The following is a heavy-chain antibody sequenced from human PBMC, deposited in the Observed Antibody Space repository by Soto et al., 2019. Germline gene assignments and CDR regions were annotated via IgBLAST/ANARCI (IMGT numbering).Heavy chain of an antibody. Sequence: QPGGSLRLSCAASGFSFRIFAMNWVRQAPGKGLEWIANISDSGGSTFYSASVKGRFIISRDNSDDTLYLEMNSLRVEDTAIYYCAKDAYTKYYYYGMDVWGQGTTVT. J-gene: IGHJ6*02. CDR1: GFSFRIFA. V-gene: IGHV3-23*01. CDR3: AKDAYTKYYYYGMDV. D-gene: IGHD4-4*01. CDR2: ISDSGGST.